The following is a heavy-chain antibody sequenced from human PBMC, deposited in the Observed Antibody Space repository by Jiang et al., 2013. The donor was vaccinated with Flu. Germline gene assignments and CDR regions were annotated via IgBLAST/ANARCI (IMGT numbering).Heavy chain of an antibody. J-gene: IGHJ2*01. V-gene: IGHV3-30-3*01. CDR2: ISYDGSNK. CDR3: ARDKSETFYYDSSSFFWYFDL. Sequence: VQLLESGGGVVQPGRSLRLSCAASGFSLSSHAMHRVRKAPGKGLEWVAVISYDGSNKYYADSVKGRFIISRDNSKNTLDLQMSSLRAEDTAVYHCARDKSETFYYDSSSFFWYFDLWGRGTLVTVSS. D-gene: IGHD3-22*01. CDR1: GFSLSSHA.